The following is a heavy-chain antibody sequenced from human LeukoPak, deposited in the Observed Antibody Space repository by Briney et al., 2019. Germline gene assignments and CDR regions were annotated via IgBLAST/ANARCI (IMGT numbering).Heavy chain of an antibody. J-gene: IGHJ4*02. CDR2: INPNSGGT. CDR1: GYTFTGYY. D-gene: IGHD6-13*01. CDR3: ARFIVAAGQFDY. V-gene: IGHV1-2*02. Sequence: GASVKVSCKASGYTFTGYYIHWVRQAPGQGLEWMGWINPNSGGTNYAQKFQGRVTMTRDTSISTAYMELSRLRSDDTAVYYCARFIVAAGQFDYWGQGTLVTVSS.